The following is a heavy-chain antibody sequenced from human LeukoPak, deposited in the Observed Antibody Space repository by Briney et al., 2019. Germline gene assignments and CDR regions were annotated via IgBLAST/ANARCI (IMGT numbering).Heavy chain of an antibody. D-gene: IGHD7-27*01. CDR3: ARDGELTGDKAFDY. CDR2: INPNSGGT. CDR1: GYTFTVYY. J-gene: IGHJ4*02. Sequence: GASVKVSCEASGYTFTVYYIHWVRQAPGQRLEWMGWINPNSGGTNYAQKFQGRVTMTSDTSPSTAYMELSRLRSDDPAVYYCARDGELTGDKAFDYWGQGTLVTVSS. V-gene: IGHV1-2*02.